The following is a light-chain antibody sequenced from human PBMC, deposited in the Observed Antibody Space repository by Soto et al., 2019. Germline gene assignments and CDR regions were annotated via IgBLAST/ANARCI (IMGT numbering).Light chain of an antibody. CDR1: SSDVGSYNL. CDR2: EVS. J-gene: IGLJ2*01. V-gene: IGLV2-23*02. CDR3: CSYTGSSTVI. Sequence: QSVLTQPASGSGSPGQSITISCTGASSDVGSYNLVSWYQQYPGKAPRLMIYEVSKRPSGVSSRFSGSKSGHTASLTISGLQAEDGADYYCCSYTGSSTVIFGGGTQLTVL.